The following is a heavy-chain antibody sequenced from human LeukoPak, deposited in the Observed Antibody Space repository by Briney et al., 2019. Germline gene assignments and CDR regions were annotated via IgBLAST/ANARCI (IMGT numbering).Heavy chain of an antibody. V-gene: IGHV3-23*01. J-gene: IGHJ4*02. Sequence: GGSLRLSCAASGFTFSRYAMNWVRQAPGKGLEWVSAISGSGGNTYYADSVKGRFSISRDNSKNTLYLRMHSLRAEDTAVYYCAKFYCTTTSCQYFDFWGQGTLVTVSS. CDR3: AKFYCTTTSCQYFDF. CDR2: ISGSGGNT. CDR1: GFTFSRYA. D-gene: IGHD2-2*01.